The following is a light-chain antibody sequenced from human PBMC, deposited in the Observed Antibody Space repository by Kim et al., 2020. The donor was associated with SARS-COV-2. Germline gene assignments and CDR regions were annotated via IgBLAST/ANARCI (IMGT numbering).Light chain of an antibody. J-gene: IGLJ2*01. Sequence: GPKVTITGSGSSSNIGNNYVSWYQQLPGTAPKLLIYDNNKRPSGIPDRFSGSKSGTSATLGITGLQTGDEADYYCGTWDSSLSAVVFGGGTQLTVL. CDR3: GTWDSSLSAVV. CDR2: DNN. V-gene: IGLV1-51*01. CDR1: SSNIGNNY.